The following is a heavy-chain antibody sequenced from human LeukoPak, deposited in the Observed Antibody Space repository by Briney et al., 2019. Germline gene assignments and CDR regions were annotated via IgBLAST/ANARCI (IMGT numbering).Heavy chain of an antibody. CDR3: ARGPMVRGVIITWARFDP. CDR2: INPSGGST. J-gene: IGHJ5*02. V-gene: IGHV1-46*01. D-gene: IGHD3-10*01. CDR1: GYTFTSYY. Sequence: ASVKVSCKASGYTFTSYYMHWVRQAPGQGLEWMGIINPSGGSTSYAQKLQGRVTLTRDTSTSTVYMELSSLRSEDTAVYYCARGPMVRGVIITWARFDPWGQGTPVTVSS.